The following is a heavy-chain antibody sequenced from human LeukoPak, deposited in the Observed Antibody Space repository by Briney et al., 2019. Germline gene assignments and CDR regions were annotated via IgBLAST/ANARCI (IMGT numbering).Heavy chain of an antibody. V-gene: IGHV4-34*01. D-gene: IGHD6-19*01. CDR2: INHSGST. Sequence: PSETLSLTCTVSGGSISSYYWSWIRQPPGKGLEWIGEINHSGSTNYNPSLKSRVTISVDTSKNQFSLKLSSVTAADTAVYYCARRPTVYSSSGWYLDYWGQGTLVTVSS. CDR1: GGSISSYY. CDR3: ARRPTVYSSSGWYLDY. J-gene: IGHJ4*02.